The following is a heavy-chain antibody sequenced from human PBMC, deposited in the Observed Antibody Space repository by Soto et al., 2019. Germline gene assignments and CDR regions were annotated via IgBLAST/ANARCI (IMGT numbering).Heavy chain of an antibody. J-gene: IGHJ5*02. Sequence: ASVKVSCKASGYIFTSYGISWVRQAPGQGLEWMGWINPNSGGTNYAQKFQGWVTMTRDTSISTAYMELSRLRSDDTAVYYCARAPRDGWFDPWGQGTLVTVSS. V-gene: IGHV1-2*04. CDR2: INPNSGGT. CDR3: ARAPRDGWFDP. CDR1: GYIFTSYG.